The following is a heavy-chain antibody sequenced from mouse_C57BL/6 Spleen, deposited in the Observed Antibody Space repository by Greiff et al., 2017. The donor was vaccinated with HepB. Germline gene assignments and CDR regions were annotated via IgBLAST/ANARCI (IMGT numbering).Heavy chain of an antibody. CDR3: TRSGTGPYWYFDV. Sequence: EVQLQQSGGGLVQPGGSMKLSCAASGFTFSDAWMDWVRQSPEKGLEWVAEIRNKANNHATYYAESVKGRFTISRDDSKSSVYLQMNSLRAEDTGIYYCTRSGTGPYWYFDVWGTGTTVTVSS. V-gene: IGHV6-6*01. CDR2: IRNKANNHAT. D-gene: IGHD4-1*01. CDR1: GFTFSDAW. J-gene: IGHJ1*03.